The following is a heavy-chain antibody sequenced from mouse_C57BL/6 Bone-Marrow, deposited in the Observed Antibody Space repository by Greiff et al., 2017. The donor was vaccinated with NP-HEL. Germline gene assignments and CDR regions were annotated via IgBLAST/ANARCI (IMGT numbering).Heavy chain of an antibody. D-gene: IGHD2-12*01. CDR1: GFTFSDYG. CDR2: ISSGSSTI. V-gene: IGHV5-17*01. CDR3: AKQLRPYWYFDV. Sequence: EVMLVESGGGLVKPGGSLKLSCAASGFTFSDYGMHWVRQAPEKGLEWVAYISSGSSTIYYADTVKGRFTISRDNAKNTLYLQMTSLRSEDTAMYYCAKQLRPYWYFDVWGTGTTVTVSS. J-gene: IGHJ1*03.